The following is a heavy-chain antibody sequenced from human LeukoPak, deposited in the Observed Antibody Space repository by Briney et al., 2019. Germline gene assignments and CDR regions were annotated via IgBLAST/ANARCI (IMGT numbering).Heavy chain of an antibody. CDR3: ARAKRTGVAKLPYYFDY. CDR2: MNPNSGNT. V-gene: IGHV1-8*01. J-gene: IGHJ4*02. D-gene: IGHD2-15*01. Sequence: ASVKVSCKASGYTFTSYDINWVRQATGQGLEWMGWMNPNSGNTGYAQKFQGRVTMTRNTSISTAYMELSSLRSEDTAVYYCARAKRTGVAKLPYYFDYWGQGTLVTVSS. CDR1: GYTFTSYD.